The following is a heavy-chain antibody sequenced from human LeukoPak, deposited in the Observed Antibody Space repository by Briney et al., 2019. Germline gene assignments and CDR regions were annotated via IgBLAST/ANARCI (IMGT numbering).Heavy chain of an antibody. D-gene: IGHD2-8*02. V-gene: IGHV1-69*04. CDR3: ARATGHALDYYYYGMDV. CDR1: GGTFSSYA. J-gene: IGHJ6*02. Sequence: SVKVSCKASGGTFSSYAISWVRQAPGQGLEWMGRIIPILGIANYAQKFQGRVTITADKSTSTAYMELSSLRSENTAVYYCARATGHALDYYYYGMDVWGQGTTVTVSS. CDR2: IIPILGIA.